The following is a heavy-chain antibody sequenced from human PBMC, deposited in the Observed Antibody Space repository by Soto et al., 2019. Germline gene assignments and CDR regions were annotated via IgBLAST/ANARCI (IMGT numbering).Heavy chain of an antibody. CDR2: ISGSGGST. CDR3: ATLRSAAHFDY. Sequence: PGGSLRLSCAASGFTFSSYAMSWVRQAPGKGLEWVSAISGSGGSTYYADSVKGRFTISRDNSKSTLYLHMTSLTAEDTALYYCATLRSAAHFDYWGQGTLVTVSS. V-gene: IGHV3-23*01. CDR1: GFTFSSYA. D-gene: IGHD6-13*01. J-gene: IGHJ4*02.